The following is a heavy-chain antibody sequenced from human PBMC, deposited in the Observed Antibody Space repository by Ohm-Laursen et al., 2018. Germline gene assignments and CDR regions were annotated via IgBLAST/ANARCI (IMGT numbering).Heavy chain of an antibody. J-gene: IGHJ4*02. D-gene: IGHD3-9*01. CDR2: ISWNSGSI. Sequence: SLRLSCAASGFTFDDYAMHWVRQAPGKGLEWVSGISWNSGSIGYADSVKGRFTISRDNAKNSLYLQMNSLRPEDTAVYYCVKESSTGYYRTADYWGQGTLVTVSS. V-gene: IGHV3-9*01. CDR1: GFTFDDYA. CDR3: VKESSTGYYRTADY.